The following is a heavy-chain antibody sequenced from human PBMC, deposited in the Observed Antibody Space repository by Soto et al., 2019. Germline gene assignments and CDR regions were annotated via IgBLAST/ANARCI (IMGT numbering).Heavy chain of an antibody. CDR3: ARLHGSGSPHLGISSLEKGPGYYYYYGMDV. Sequence: PGESLKISCKGSGYSFTSYWIGWVRQMPGKGLEWMGIIYPGDSDTRYSPSFQGQVTISADKSISTAYLQWSSLKASDPAMYYWARLHGSGSPHLGISSLEKGPGYYYYYGMDVWGQGTTVTVSS. V-gene: IGHV5-51*01. CDR2: IYPGDSDT. CDR1: GYSFTSYW. J-gene: IGHJ6*02. D-gene: IGHD3-22*01.